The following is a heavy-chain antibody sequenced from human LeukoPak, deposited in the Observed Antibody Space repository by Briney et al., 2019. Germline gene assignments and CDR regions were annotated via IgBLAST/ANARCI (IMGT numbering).Heavy chain of an antibody. Sequence: PGGSLRLSCAASGFTLSSNYMSWVRQAPGKGLEWGSVIYSGGSTYYADSVTGRFTISRDNSKNTLYLQINSLRAEDTGVYYCARGGWPRFDYWGQGTLVTVSS. CDR2: IYSGGST. V-gene: IGHV3-53*01. D-gene: IGHD6-19*01. CDR3: ARGGWPRFDY. CDR1: GFTLSSNY. J-gene: IGHJ4*02.